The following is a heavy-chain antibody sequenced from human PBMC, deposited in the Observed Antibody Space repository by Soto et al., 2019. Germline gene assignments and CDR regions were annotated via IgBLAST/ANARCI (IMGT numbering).Heavy chain of an antibody. J-gene: IGHJ5*02. Sequence: SETLSLTCGVSGDSISSNNWWNWVRQPPGKGLEWIGEIHHSGRTNFNPSLKSRVTISVDKSKNQFSLKLNSVTAADTAVYYCARVRQYCSSSSCYLDPWGQGTLVTVSS. CDR1: GDSISSNNW. CDR2: IHHSGRT. D-gene: IGHD2-2*01. V-gene: IGHV4-4*02. CDR3: ARVRQYCSSSSCYLDP.